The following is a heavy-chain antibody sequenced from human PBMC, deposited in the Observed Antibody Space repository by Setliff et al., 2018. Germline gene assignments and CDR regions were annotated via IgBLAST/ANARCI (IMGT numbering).Heavy chain of an antibody. CDR3: ATDRAQGWELRARYFDY. V-gene: IGHV1-46*01. CDR2: INPSGGLT. J-gene: IGHJ4*02. Sequence: ASVKVSCKASGYTLTNYYMHWVRQAPGQGLEWMGIINPSGGLTRYAQKFQGKVTMTEDTSTDTAYMELSSLRSEDTAVYYCATDRAQGWELRARYFDYWGQGTLVTVSS. CDR1: GYTLTNYY. D-gene: IGHD1-26*01.